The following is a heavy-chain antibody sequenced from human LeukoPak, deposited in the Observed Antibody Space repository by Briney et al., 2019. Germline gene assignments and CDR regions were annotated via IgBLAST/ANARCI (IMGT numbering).Heavy chain of an antibody. CDR1: GFTFSSYE. CDR2: ISSSGSTI. Sequence: GGSLRLSCAASGFTFSSYEMNWVRQAPGRGLEWVSYISSSGSTIYYADSVKGRFTISRDNAKNSLYLQMNSLRAEDTAVYYCAREKGYSSGWAFDYWGQGTLVTVSS. J-gene: IGHJ4*02. V-gene: IGHV3-48*03. CDR3: AREKGYSSGWAFDY. D-gene: IGHD6-19*01.